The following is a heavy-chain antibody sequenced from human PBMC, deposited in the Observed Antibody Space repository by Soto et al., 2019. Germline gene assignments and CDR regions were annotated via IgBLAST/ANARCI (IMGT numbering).Heavy chain of an antibody. CDR3: ARDYYDSSGSITPNWFDP. V-gene: IGHV1-8*01. CDR1: AYTLTSYD. Sequence: XSVKVSCKASAYTLTSYDINWVRQATGQGLEWMGWMNPNSGNTGYAQKFQGRVTMTRNTSISTAYMELSSLRSEDTAVYYCARDYYDSSGSITPNWFDPWGQGTLVTASS. D-gene: IGHD3-22*01. CDR2: MNPNSGNT. J-gene: IGHJ5*02.